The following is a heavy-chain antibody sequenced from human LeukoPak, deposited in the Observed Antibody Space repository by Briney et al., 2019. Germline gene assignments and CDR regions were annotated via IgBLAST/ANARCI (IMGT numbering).Heavy chain of an antibody. Sequence: GGSLRLSCAASGFTFSSYEMNWFRQAPGKGLQWVSYISGSGNTMYYADSVKGRFTISRDNAKDSLYLQMNSVRVEDTAVYYCARESPGGYWGQGTLVTVSS. J-gene: IGHJ4*02. V-gene: IGHV3-48*03. CDR3: ARESPGGY. CDR1: GFTFSSYE. CDR2: ISGSGNTM. D-gene: IGHD3-10*01.